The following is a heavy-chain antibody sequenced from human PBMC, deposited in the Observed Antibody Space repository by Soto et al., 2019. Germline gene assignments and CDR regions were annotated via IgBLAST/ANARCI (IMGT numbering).Heavy chain of an antibody. Sequence: QVQLVQSGAEVKKPGSSVKVSCKASGGTFSSYTISWVRQAPGQGLEWMGRIIPILGIANYAQKFQGRVTITADKSTSTAYMGLSSLRSEDTAVYYCARGDCSSSSCYGVGYYYYYMDVWGKGTTVTVSS. CDR2: IIPILGIA. V-gene: IGHV1-69*02. J-gene: IGHJ6*03. CDR3: ARGDCSSSSCYGVGYYYYYMDV. D-gene: IGHD2-2*01. CDR1: GGTFSSYT.